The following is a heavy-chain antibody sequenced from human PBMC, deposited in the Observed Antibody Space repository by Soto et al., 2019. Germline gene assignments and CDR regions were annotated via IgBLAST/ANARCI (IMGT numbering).Heavy chain of an antibody. J-gene: IGHJ5*02. D-gene: IGHD5-18*01. CDR1: GGFISSSSYY. Sequence: SETLSLTCTVSGGFISSSSYYWGWIRQPPGKGLEWIGSIYYSGSTYYNPSLKSRVTISVDTSKNQFSLKLSSVTAADTAVYYCARGRGYSYALDPWGQGTQVTVSS. V-gene: IGHV4-39*01. CDR3: ARGRGYSYALDP. CDR2: IYYSGST.